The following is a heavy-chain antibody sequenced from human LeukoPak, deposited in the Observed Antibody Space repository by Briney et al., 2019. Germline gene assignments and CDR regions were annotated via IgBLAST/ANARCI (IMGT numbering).Heavy chain of an antibody. D-gene: IGHD3-9*01. CDR2: IYYSGST. CDR1: GGSISSYY. J-gene: IGHJ3*02. CDR3: ARVRKLYYDILTGYPNDAFDI. V-gene: IGHV4-59*01. Sequence: SETLPLTCTVSGGSISSYYWSWIRQPPGKGLEWIGYIYYSGSTNYNPSLKSRVTISVDTSKNQFSLKLSSVTAADTAVYYCARVRKLYYDILTGYPNDAFDIWGQGTMVTVSS.